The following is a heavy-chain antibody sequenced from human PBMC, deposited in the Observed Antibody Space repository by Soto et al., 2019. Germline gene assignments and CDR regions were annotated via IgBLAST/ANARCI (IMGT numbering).Heavy chain of an antibody. V-gene: IGHV1-46*03. CDR3: ARATYYYDSSGYYGY. CDR1: GYTFTSYY. Sequence: ASVKVSCTASGYTFTSYYMHWVRQAPGQGLEWMGIINPSGGGTSYAQKFQGRVTMTRDTSTSTVYMELSSLRSEDTAVYYCARATYYYDSSGYYGYWGQGTLVTVSS. CDR2: INPSGGGT. J-gene: IGHJ4*02. D-gene: IGHD3-22*01.